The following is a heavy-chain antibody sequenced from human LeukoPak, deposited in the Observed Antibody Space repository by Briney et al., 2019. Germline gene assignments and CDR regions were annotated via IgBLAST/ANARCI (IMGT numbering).Heavy chain of an antibody. D-gene: IGHD3-16*01. CDR3: ARGLGTSVRPYYYYYMDV. J-gene: IGHJ6*03. V-gene: IGHV1-69*13. CDR2: IIPIFGTA. CDR1: GGTFSSYA. Sequence: EASVKVSCKASGGTFSSYAISWVRQAPGQGLEWMGGIIPIFGTANYAQKFQGRVTITADESTSTAYMELSSLRSEDTAVYYCARGLGTSVRPYYYYYMDVWDKGTTVTVSS.